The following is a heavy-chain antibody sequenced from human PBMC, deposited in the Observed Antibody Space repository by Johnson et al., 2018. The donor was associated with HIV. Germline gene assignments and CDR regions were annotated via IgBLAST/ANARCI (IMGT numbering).Heavy chain of an antibody. V-gene: IGHV3-64*01. Sequence: VQLVESGGGLVKPGGSLRLSCAASGFTFSDSYMTWIRQAPGKGLEYVAAISSNGGKTYYANSVKDRFTIYRDNSNNTLYLQMGRLRTEDKAVYYCARERVQDKSGLDAFDIWGQGTMVTVSS. CDR2: ISSNGGKT. CDR3: ARERVQDKSGLDAFDI. J-gene: IGHJ3*02. CDR1: GFTFSDSY. D-gene: IGHD3-3*01.